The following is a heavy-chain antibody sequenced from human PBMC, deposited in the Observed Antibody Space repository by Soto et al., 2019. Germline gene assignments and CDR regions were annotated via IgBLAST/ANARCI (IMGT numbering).Heavy chain of an antibody. Sequence: PGGSLGLSCAASGFTFSSYGMHWVRQAPGKGLEWVAVISYDGSNKYYADSVKGRFTISRDNSKNTLYLQMNSLRAEDTAVYYCAKDRNTAMENYYYGMDVWGQGTTVTVSS. CDR3: AKDRNTAMENYYYGMDV. CDR2: ISYDGSNK. D-gene: IGHD5-18*01. V-gene: IGHV3-30*18. J-gene: IGHJ6*02. CDR1: GFTFSSYG.